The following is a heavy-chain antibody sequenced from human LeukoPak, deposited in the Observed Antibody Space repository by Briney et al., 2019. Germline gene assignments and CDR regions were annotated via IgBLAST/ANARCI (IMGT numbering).Heavy chain of an antibody. CDR1: GGSISSGSYY. CDR3: ARGGSFFCSSTSCYRGRYNWFDP. V-gene: IGHV4-61*02. D-gene: IGHD2-2*01. Sequence: TSQTLSLTCTVSGGSISSGSYYWSWIRQPAGKGLEWIGRIYTSGSTNYNPSLKSRVTISVDTSKNQFSLTLSSVTAADTAVYYCARGGSFFCSSTSCYRGRYNWFDPWGQGTLVTVSS. CDR2: IYTSGST. J-gene: IGHJ5*02.